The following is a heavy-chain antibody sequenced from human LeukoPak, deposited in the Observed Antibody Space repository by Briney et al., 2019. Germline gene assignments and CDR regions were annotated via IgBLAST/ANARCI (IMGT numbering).Heavy chain of an antibody. Sequence: GSLRLSCAASGFTFSSHGMHWVRQAPGKGLEWVAVIWYDGSNKYYADSVKGRFTISRDNSKNTLYLQMNSLRAEDTAVYYCARDSGSGYYYVGWGQGTLVTVSS. CDR1: GFTFSSHG. CDR3: ARDSGSGYYYVG. J-gene: IGHJ4*02. CDR2: IWYDGSNK. V-gene: IGHV3-33*01. D-gene: IGHD3-22*01.